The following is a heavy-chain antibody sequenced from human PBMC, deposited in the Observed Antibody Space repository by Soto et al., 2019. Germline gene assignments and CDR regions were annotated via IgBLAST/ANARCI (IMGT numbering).Heavy chain of an antibody. Sequence: EVQLVESGGGLVQPGGSLRLSCAASGFTFSSYEMNWVRQAPGKGLEWVSYISSSGSTIYYADSVKGRFTISRDNAKNSLYLQMNSLRAEDTAVNYCAREYSGLGLWIYEDYYYGMDVWGQGTTVTVSS. CDR3: AREYSGLGLWIYEDYYYGMDV. CDR1: GFTFSSYE. D-gene: IGHD1-26*01. V-gene: IGHV3-48*03. CDR2: ISSSGSTI. J-gene: IGHJ6*02.